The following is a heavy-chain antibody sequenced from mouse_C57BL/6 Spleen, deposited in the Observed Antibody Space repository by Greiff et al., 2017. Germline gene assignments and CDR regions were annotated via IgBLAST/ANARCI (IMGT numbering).Heavy chain of an antibody. Sequence: VQLQQPGAELVKPGASVKLSCKASGYTFTSYWMQWVKQRPGQGLEWIGEIDPSDSYTNYNQKFKGKATLTVDTSSSTAYMQLSSLTSEDSAVYYCARGDYSNLWYFDVWGTGTTVTVSS. CDR2: IDPSDSYT. CDR1: GYTFTSYW. D-gene: IGHD2-5*01. V-gene: IGHV1-50*01. J-gene: IGHJ1*03. CDR3: ARGDYSNLWYFDV.